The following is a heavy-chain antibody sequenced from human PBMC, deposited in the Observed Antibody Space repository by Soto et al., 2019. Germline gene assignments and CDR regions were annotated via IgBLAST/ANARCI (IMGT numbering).Heavy chain of an antibody. CDR3: ARDIPYNYDIYGMDV. CDR2: INPYNGNT. J-gene: IGHJ6*02. D-gene: IGHD3-22*01. Sequence: QVQLVQSGAEVKKPGASVKVSCKASGYTFTSYGISWVRQAPGQGLEWMGWINPYNGNTNYAQKIQGRVTMTTDTSTSTAYVELRSLRSDDTAVYYCARDIPYNYDIYGMDVWGQGTTVTVYS. V-gene: IGHV1-18*04. CDR1: GYTFTSYG.